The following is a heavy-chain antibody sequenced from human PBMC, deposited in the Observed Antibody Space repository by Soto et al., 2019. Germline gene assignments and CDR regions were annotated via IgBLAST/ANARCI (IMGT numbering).Heavy chain of an antibody. Sequence: SETLSLTCAVSGGSISSSNWWSWVHQPPGKGLEWIGEIYHSGSTNYNPSLKSRVTISVDKSKNQFSLKLSSVTAADTAVYYCARDWGIAARPDYYYYGMDVSGQGTTVTVS. V-gene: IGHV4-4*02. CDR2: IYHSGST. J-gene: IGHJ6*02. CDR3: ARDWGIAARPDYYYYGMDV. CDR1: GGSISSSNW. D-gene: IGHD6-6*01.